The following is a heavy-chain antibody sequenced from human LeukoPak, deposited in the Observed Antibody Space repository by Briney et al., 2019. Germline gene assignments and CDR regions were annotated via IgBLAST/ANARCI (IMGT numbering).Heavy chain of an antibody. CDR1: GYSFTSSW. CDR2: INPGDSDT. CDR3: ARQPGAGWFDP. V-gene: IGHV5-51*01. J-gene: IGHJ5*02. D-gene: IGHD3-10*01. Sequence: GESLKISCQASGYSFTSSWIGWARQMPGKGLEWMAIINPGDSDTRYSPSFQGQVTISDDKSISTVYLQWGSLQASDTAMYYCARQPGAGWFDPWGQGTLVTVSS.